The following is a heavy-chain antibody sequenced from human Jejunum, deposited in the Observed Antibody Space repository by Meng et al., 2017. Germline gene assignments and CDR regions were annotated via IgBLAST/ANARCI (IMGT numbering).Heavy chain of an antibody. CDR1: GFTFSTYA. J-gene: IGHJ4*02. CDR3: AKERGYGGRDLFDS. D-gene: IGHD5-12*01. V-gene: IGHV3-23*01. Sequence: GGSLSLSCAASGFTFSTYAMSWVRQVPGKGLEWVSSIRGYNVINTYYADCVKGRFTISRDNSKNMLYLQMNSLRAENTAVYYCAKERGYGGRDLFDSWGQGTLVTVSS. CDR2: IRGYNVINT.